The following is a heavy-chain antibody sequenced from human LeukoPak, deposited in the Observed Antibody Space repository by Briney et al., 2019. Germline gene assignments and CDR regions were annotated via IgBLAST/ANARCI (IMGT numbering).Heavy chain of an antibody. CDR3: ARDRPSYYYYYGMDV. CDR2: ISSSGSTI. CDR1: GFTFSDYY. Sequence: GGSLRLSCAASGFTFSDYYMSWIRQAPGKGLEWVSYISSSGSTIYYADSVKGRFTISRDNAKNSLYLQMNSLRAEDTAVYYCARDRPSYYYYYGMDVWGQGTTVTVSS. V-gene: IGHV3-11*01. J-gene: IGHJ6*02.